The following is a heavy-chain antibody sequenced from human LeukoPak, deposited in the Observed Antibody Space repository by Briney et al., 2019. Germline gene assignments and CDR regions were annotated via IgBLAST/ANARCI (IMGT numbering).Heavy chain of an antibody. Sequence: GGSLRLSCAGSGFTFNNAWMSWVRQAPGKGLERVGRIKSNTDGGTTDFAAPVKGRFSISRDDSKNTLFLQMNSLKTDDTAVYYCTVDWVGYSSVPIDYWGQGTLVTVSS. D-gene: IGHD5-18*01. CDR1: GFTFNNAW. CDR3: TVDWVGYSSVPIDY. J-gene: IGHJ4*02. CDR2: IKSNTDGGTT. V-gene: IGHV3-15*01.